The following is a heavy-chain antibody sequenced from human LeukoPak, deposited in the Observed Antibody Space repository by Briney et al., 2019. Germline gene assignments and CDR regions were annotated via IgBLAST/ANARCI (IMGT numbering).Heavy chain of an antibody. CDR2: ISYDGSNK. V-gene: IGHV3-30-3*01. CDR1: GFTFSSYA. Sequence: GGSLRLSCAASGFTFSSYAMHWVRQAPGKGLEWVAVISYDGSNKYYADSVKGRFTISRDNSKNTLYLQMNSLRAEDTAVYYCARDYYDSSGPYYFDYWGQGTLVTVSS. CDR3: ARDYYDSSGPYYFDY. J-gene: IGHJ4*02. D-gene: IGHD3-22*01.